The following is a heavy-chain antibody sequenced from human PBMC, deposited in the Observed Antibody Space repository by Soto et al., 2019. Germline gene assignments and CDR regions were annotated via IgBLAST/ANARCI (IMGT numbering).Heavy chain of an antibody. CDR1: GFIFSNYD. J-gene: IGHJ3*02. CDR2: IGTGGDT. D-gene: IGHD3-9*01. V-gene: IGHV3-13*01. Sequence: EVQLVESGGGLVQPGGSLRLSCAASGFIFSNYDMHWVRQVTGKGLEWVSGIGTGGDTYYVDSVKGRFTISREFAKNSLYLQMNSLRAGDTAVYPCARGLLRDIYAFDIWGRGTMVTVSS. CDR3: ARGLLRDIYAFDI.